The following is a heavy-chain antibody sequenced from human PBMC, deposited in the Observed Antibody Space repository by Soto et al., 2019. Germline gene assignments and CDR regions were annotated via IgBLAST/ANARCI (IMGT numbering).Heavy chain of an antibody. Sequence: PSETLSLTCSVSGRSMSSNYWSWIRQSPDKGLEWLGYVFYGGTDYNPSLEGRVSMSVETPKSQFSLKLTSVTAADTAVYYCASYRGAFYFDSWRQGIQVTVSS. CDR2: VFYGGT. D-gene: IGHD4-4*01. CDR1: GRSMSSNY. V-gene: IGHV4-59*01. J-gene: IGHJ4*02. CDR3: ASYRGAFYFDS.